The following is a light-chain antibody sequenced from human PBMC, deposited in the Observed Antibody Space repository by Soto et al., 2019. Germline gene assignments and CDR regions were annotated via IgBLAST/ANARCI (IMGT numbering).Light chain of an antibody. J-gene: IGLJ1*01. V-gene: IGLV2-14*01. CDR1: SSDVGGYNY. CDR3: SSYTSSSTLVYV. CDR2: DVS. Sequence: QSALTQPASVSGSPGQSMTISCTGTSSDVGGYNYVSWYQQHPGKAPKLMIYDVSNRPSGVSDRFSGSKSGNTASLTISGLQADDEADYYCSSYTSSSTLVYVFGSGTKVTVL.